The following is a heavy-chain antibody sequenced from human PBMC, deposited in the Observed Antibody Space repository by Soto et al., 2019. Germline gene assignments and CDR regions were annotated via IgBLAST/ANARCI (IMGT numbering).Heavy chain of an antibody. Sequence: GESLKISCKGSGYSFTSYWIGWVRQMPGKGLEWMGIIYPGDSDTRYSPSFQGQVTISADKSISTAYLQWSSLRSEDTAVYYCARESYPIAVAGRNWFDPWGQGTLVTVSS. J-gene: IGHJ5*02. CDR3: ARESYPIAVAGRNWFDP. CDR1: GYSFTSYW. V-gene: IGHV5-51*01. D-gene: IGHD6-19*01. CDR2: IYPGDSDT.